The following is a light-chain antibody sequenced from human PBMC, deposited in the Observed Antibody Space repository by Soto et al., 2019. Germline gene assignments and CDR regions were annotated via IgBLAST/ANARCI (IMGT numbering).Light chain of an antibody. CDR1: QSVRTY. V-gene: IGKV3-11*01. J-gene: IGKJ5*01. Sequence: EIVLTQSPFTLSLSPGERATLSCSASQSVRTYLAWYQVKPGQSPRLLIYDASSRASVVPARFSGSGSGTDFTLTISSLEPEDFALYYCQQRNSWPPITFGQVTRLEIK. CDR3: QQRNSWPPIT. CDR2: DAS.